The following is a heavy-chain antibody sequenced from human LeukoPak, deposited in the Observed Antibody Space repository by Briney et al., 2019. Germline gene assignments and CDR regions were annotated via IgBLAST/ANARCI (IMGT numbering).Heavy chain of an antibody. CDR3: ARETDP. J-gene: IGHJ5*02. CDR1: GGSISSYY. V-gene: IGHV4-59*12. CDR2: IYYSGST. Sequence: SETLSLTCTVSGGSISSYYWSWIRQPPGKGLEWIGYIYYSGSTYYNPSLKSRVTISVDTSKNQFSLKLSSVTAADTAVYYCARETDPWGQGTLVTVSS.